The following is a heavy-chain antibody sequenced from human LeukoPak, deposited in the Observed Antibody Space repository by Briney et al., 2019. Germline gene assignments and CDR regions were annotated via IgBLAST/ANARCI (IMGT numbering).Heavy chain of an antibody. D-gene: IGHD2-8*01. Sequence: PGGSLRLSCAASGFTFSSYSMNWVRQAPGKGLEWVSSISSSSSYIYYADSVKGRFTISRDNAKNSLYLQMNSLRAEDTAVYYCARVVDGYCTNGVCPYYFDYWGQGTLVTVSS. CDR2: ISSSSSYI. V-gene: IGHV3-21*01. CDR1: GFTFSSYS. J-gene: IGHJ4*02. CDR3: ARVVDGYCTNGVCPYYFDY.